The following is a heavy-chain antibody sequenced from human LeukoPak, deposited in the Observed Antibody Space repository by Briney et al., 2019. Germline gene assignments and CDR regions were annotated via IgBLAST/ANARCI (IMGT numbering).Heavy chain of an antibody. CDR2: IYHSGST. CDR1: GGSISSSNW. J-gene: IGHJ4*02. Sequence: SETLSLTCAVSGGSISSSNWWSWVRQPPGKGLEWIGEIYHSGSTNYNPSLKSRVTISLDKSKNQFSLKLSSVTAADTAVYYCARLTYDILTGHPSFDYWGQGTLVTVSS. D-gene: IGHD3-9*01. V-gene: IGHV4-4*02. CDR3: ARLTYDILTGHPSFDY.